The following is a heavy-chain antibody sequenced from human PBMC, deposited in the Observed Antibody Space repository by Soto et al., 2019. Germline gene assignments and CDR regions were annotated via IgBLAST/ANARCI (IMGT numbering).Heavy chain of an antibody. CDR2: ILPMFGAV. D-gene: IGHD3-3*01. CDR3: ARPKRSGYDRGDSYYHTMDV. Sequence: QVQLVQSGTEVKKSGSSVKVSCRASGGTSSNFVITWVRQVPGQGLEWLGGILPMFGAVKYAQKFQDRLIITADRSTQTAAMELGSLRSEHTAVYYCARPKRSGYDRGDSYYHTMDVGGHGTTVTVS. V-gene: IGHV1-69*06. CDR1: GGTSSNFV. J-gene: IGHJ6*02.